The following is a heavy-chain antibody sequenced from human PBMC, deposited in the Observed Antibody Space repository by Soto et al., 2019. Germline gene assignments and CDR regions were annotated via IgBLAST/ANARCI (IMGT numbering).Heavy chain of an antibody. D-gene: IGHD5-12*01. J-gene: IGHJ6*03. CDR2: MNPNSGNT. Sequence: ASVKVSCKASGYTFTSYDINWVRQATGQGLEWMGWMNPNSGNTGYAQKFQGRVTMTRNTSISTAYMELSSLRSEDTAVYYCARGRGYDSSWGYYYYYMDVWGKGTTVTVSS. CDR1: GYTFTSYD. V-gene: IGHV1-8*01. CDR3: ARGRGYDSSWGYYYYYMDV.